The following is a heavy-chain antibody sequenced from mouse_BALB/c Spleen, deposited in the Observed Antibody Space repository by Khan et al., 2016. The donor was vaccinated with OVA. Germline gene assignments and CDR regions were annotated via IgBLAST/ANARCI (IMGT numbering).Heavy chain of an antibody. CDR2: FDRASGTS. Sequence: VQLKQSGAELVKPGASVKLSCTASGFNIKDSFMHWVKQRPEQGLEWIGRFDRASGTSQYDPKFRGKATIIADTASNTAYLQLSSLTSEDTAVYYCCRSPGSNRYWGQGTLVTVAA. D-gene: IGHD1-1*01. CDR3: CRSPGSNRY. V-gene: IGHV14-3*02. J-gene: IGHJ3*01. CDR1: GFNIKDSF.